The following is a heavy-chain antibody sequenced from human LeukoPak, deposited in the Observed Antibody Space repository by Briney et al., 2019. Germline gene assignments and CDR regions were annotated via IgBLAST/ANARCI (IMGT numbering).Heavy chain of an antibody. V-gene: IGHV3-21*01. CDR2: ISSSSSYI. Sequence: GGSLRLSCAASGFTFSSYNMNWVRQAPGKGLEWVSSISSSSSYIYYADSVKGRFTISRDNAKNSLYLQMNNLRAEDTAVYYCARDVPHNWFDTWGQGTLVTVSS. J-gene: IGHJ5*02. CDR3: ARDVPHNWFDT. CDR1: GFTFSSYN.